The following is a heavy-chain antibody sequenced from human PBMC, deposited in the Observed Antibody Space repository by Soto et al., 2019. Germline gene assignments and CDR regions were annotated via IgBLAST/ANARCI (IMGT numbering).Heavy chain of an antibody. CDR1: GGTFSSYT. V-gene: IGHV1-69*02. J-gene: IGHJ3*02. CDR3: TVRSTVTTTDAFDI. CDR2: IIPILGIA. D-gene: IGHD4-17*01. Sequence: GXSVKVSCKVSGGTFSSYTISWVRQAPGQGLEWMGRIIPILGIANYAQKFQGRVTITADKSTSTAYMELSSLRSEDTAVYYCTVRSTVTTTDAFDIWGQGTMVTVSS.